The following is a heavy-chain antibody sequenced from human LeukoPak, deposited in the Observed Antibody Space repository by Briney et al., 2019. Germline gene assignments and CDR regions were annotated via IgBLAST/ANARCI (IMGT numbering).Heavy chain of an antibody. CDR2: INHSGST. J-gene: IGHJ4*02. D-gene: IGHD3-3*01. CDR3: ARGPPYYDFWSGYYGKVFDY. V-gene: IGHV4-34*01. CDR1: GGSFSGYY. Sequence: PSETLSLTCAVYGGSFSGYYWSWIRQPPGKGLEWIGEINHSGSTNYNPSLKSRVTISVDKSKKQFSLKLSSVTAADTAVYYCARGPPYYDFWSGYYGKVFDYWGQGTLVTVSS.